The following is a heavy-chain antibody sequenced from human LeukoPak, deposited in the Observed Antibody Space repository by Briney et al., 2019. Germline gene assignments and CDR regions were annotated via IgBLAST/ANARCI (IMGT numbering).Heavy chain of an antibody. CDR3: AKDEQYYYDSSGSDY. V-gene: IGHV3-23*01. Sequence: GGSLRLSCAASGFTFSNYAVSWVRQAPEKGLEWVSGISGSGGNTYYADSVEGRFTISRDNSKNTLYLQMNSLRAEDTAVYYCAKDEQYYYDSSGSDYWGQGTLVTVSS. D-gene: IGHD3-22*01. J-gene: IGHJ4*02. CDR1: GFTFSNYA. CDR2: ISGSGGNT.